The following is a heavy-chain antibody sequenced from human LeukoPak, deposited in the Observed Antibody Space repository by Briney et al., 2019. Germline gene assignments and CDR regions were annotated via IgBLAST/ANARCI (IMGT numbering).Heavy chain of an antibody. V-gene: IGHV3-74*03. CDR3: TRAIATSGTSV. D-gene: IGHD6-13*01. J-gene: IGHJ4*02. Sequence: GGSLRLSCAASGFTFSSYWMHWVRQAPGKGLVWVSRINTDGSITTYADSVQGRFTISRDNAKNTLYLQMNSLRAEDTAVYYCTRAIATSGTSVWGQGTQVTVSS. CDR1: GFTFSSYW. CDR2: INTDGSIT.